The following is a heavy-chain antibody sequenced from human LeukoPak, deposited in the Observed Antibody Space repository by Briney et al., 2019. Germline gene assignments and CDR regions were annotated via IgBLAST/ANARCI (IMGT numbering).Heavy chain of an antibody. D-gene: IGHD6-13*01. CDR3: ASELSSWYTVY. V-gene: IGHV3-21*01. CDR1: GFTFSSYG. Sequence: NSGGTLRLSCAASGFTFSSYGMSWVRQAPGKGLEWVSSITSSSIHTFYADSVKGRFNISRDNAKNSLYLQMNSLRAEDTAVYYCASELSSWYTVYWGQGTLVTVSS. CDR2: ITSSSIHT. J-gene: IGHJ4*02.